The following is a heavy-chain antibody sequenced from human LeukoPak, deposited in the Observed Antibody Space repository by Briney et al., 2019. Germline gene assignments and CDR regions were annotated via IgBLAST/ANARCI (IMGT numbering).Heavy chain of an antibody. CDR1: GGSISSYY. Sequence: SETLSLTCTVSGGSISSYYWSWIRQPPGKGLEWIGYIYYSGSTNYNPSLKSRVTMSVDTSKNQFSLKLSSVTAADTAVYYCARSLVPAAIGAFDIWGQGTMVTVSS. CDR3: ARSLVPAAIGAFDI. CDR2: IYYSGST. J-gene: IGHJ3*02. V-gene: IGHV4-59*12. D-gene: IGHD2-2*01.